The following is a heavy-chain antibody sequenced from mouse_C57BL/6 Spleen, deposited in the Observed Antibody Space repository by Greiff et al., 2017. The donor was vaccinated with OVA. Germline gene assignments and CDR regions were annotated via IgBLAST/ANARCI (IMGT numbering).Heavy chain of an antibody. V-gene: IGHV14-1*01. J-gene: IGHJ1*03. Sequence: EVQLQQSGAELVRPGASVKLSCTASGFNIKDYYMHWVKQRPEQGLEWIGRIDPEDGDTEYAPKFQGKATMTADTSSNTAYLQLSSLTSEDTAVYYCTTYYGSKRDWYFDVWGTGTTVTVSS. D-gene: IGHD1-1*01. CDR1: GFNIKDYY. CDR2: IDPEDGDT. CDR3: TTYYGSKRDWYFDV.